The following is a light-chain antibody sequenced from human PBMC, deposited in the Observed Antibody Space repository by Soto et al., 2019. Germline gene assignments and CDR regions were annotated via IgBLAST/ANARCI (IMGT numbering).Light chain of an antibody. CDR1: QSVTSTY. CDR2: AAY. CDR3: QQYGTSPQT. J-gene: IGKJ1*01. V-gene: IGKV3-20*01. Sequence: EIVLTQSPATLSSFPGDRVTLSCRASQSVTSTYLAWYQQRPGQAPRLLIYAAYSRASGIPDRFRGSGSGTDFTLTISRLEPEDFAVFYCQQYGTSPQTFGQGTKVDIK.